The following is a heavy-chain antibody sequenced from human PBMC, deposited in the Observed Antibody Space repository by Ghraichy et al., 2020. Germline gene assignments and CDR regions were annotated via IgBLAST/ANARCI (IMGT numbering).Heavy chain of an antibody. D-gene: IGHD3-16*02. CDR2: IIPIFGTA. Sequence: SVKVSCKASGGTFSSYAISWVRQAPGQGLEWMGGIIPIFGTANYAQKFQGRVTITADESTSTAYMELSSLRSEDTAVYYCARNRVWGSYRYNDYYYGMDVWGQGTTVTVSS. CDR1: GGTFSSYA. J-gene: IGHJ6*02. CDR3: ARNRVWGSYRYNDYYYGMDV. V-gene: IGHV1-69*13.